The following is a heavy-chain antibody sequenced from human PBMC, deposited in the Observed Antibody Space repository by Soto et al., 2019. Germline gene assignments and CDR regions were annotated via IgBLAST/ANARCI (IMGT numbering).Heavy chain of an antibody. J-gene: IGHJ3*02. CDR2: INHSGST. V-gene: IGHV4-34*01. Sequence: SETLSLTCPVYGGYLSGHYWRRIRQPPGKGLEWIGEINHSGSTNYNPSLKSRVTISVDTSKNQFSLKLSSVTAADTVVYYCARVKRGPDAFDIWGQGTMVNVS. D-gene: IGHD3-10*01. CDR1: GGYLSGHY. CDR3: ARVKRGPDAFDI.